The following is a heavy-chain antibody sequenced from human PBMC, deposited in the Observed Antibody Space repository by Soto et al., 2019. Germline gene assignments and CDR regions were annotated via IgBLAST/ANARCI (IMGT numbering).Heavy chain of an antibody. Sequence: EAQLLESGGGLVQPGGSLRLSCATSGFTFSRYPMTWVRQAPGKGLEWVSCISGSGDTTYYADAVRGRFTISRDNSKNTLYLQMNSLRAGDTAVYYCAPPGGTADSGGQGTLVTVSS. V-gene: IGHV3-23*01. J-gene: IGHJ1*01. CDR3: APPGGTADS. CDR1: GFTFSRYP. CDR2: ISGSGDTT. D-gene: IGHD2-21*02.